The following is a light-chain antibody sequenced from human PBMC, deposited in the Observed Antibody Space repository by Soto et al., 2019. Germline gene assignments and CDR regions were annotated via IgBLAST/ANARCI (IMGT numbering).Light chain of an antibody. J-gene: IGLJ1*01. V-gene: IGLV1-44*01. CDR1: SSPTGSNS. Sequence: LAQPGSATGAHGQGVNISCSGSSSPTGSNSVNWCQQLPGAAPKLLIYGSNQRPSGVPDRFSGSKSATSASLAISRLPPENEADYYCAAWADSVSGYVFGTGTKVTGL. CDR3: AAWADSVSGYV. CDR2: GSN.